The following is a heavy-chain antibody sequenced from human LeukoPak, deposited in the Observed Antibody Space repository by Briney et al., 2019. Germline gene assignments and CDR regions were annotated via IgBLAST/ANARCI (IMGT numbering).Heavy chain of an antibody. J-gene: IGHJ4*02. CDR1: GFTFSSYG. Sequence: PGGSLRLSCAASGFTFSSYGMHWVRQAPGKGLEWVAFILNDGTNKYHADSVKGRFTVSRDNSKNTLYLQMNSLRTEDSAVYHCANEWLHISGTYKANNWGQGTLVTVSS. V-gene: IGHV3-30*02. CDR3: ANEWLHISGTYKANN. D-gene: IGHD3-10*01. CDR2: ILNDGTNK.